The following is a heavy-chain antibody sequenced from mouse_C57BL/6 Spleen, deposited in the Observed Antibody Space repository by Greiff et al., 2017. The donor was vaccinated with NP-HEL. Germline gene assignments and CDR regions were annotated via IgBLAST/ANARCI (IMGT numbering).Heavy chain of an antibody. CDR1: GFTFSSYA. V-gene: IGHV5-4*01. CDR3: ARDPSSTVAFDY. D-gene: IGHD1-1*01. CDR2: ISVGGSYT. J-gene: IGHJ2*01. Sequence: EVKLMESGGGLVKPGGSLKLSCAASGFTFSSYAMSWVRQTPEKRLEWVATISVGGSYTYYPDNVKGRFTISRDNAKNNLYLQMSHLKSEDTAMYYCARDPSSTVAFDYWGQGTTLTVSS.